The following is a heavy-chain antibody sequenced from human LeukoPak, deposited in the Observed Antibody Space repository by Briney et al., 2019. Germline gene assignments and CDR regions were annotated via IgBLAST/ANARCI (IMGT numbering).Heavy chain of an antibody. CDR2: ISYDGSNK. D-gene: IGHD3-10*01. Sequence: PGRSLRLSCAASGFTFSSYAMHWVRQAPGKGLEWVAVISYDGSNKYYADPVKGRFTISRDNSKNTLYLQMNSLRAEDTAVYYCARVSSGSPPLIHYGMDVWGQGTTVTVSS. CDR3: ARVSSGSPPLIHYGMDV. V-gene: IGHV3-30-3*01. CDR1: GFTFSSYA. J-gene: IGHJ6*02.